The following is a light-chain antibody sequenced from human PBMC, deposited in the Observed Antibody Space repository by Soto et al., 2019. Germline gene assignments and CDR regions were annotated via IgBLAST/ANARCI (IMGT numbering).Light chain of an antibody. Sequence: EIVLNPSPATLSLSPGERATLSCRASQSVSSSYLAWYQQKPGQAPRLLIYDASNRATGIPARFSGSGSGTDFTLTISSLEPEDFAVYYCQQRSNWPPTFGQGTKVDIK. J-gene: IGKJ1*01. CDR3: QQRSNWPPT. CDR1: QSVSSSY. CDR2: DAS. V-gene: IGKV3-11*01.